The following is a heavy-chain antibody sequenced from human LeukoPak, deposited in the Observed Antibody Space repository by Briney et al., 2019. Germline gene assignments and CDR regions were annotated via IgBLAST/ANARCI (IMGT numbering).Heavy chain of an antibody. CDR1: GGSISSYY. Sequence: PSETLSLTCTVSGGSISSYYWSWIRQPAGKGLEWIGRIYTSGSTYYNPSLKSRVTISVDTSKNQFSLKLSSVTAADTAVYYCARHSAGRSSWYPGWFDPWGQGTLVTVSS. CDR3: ARHSAGRSSWYPGWFDP. D-gene: IGHD6-13*01. V-gene: IGHV4-4*07. CDR2: IYTSGST. J-gene: IGHJ5*02.